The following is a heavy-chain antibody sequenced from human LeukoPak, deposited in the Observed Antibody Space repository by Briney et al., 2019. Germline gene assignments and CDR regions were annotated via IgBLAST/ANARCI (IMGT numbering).Heavy chain of an antibody. CDR3: ARVAGYAFDI. D-gene: IGHD6-19*01. V-gene: IGHV4-59*01. CDR2: IYYSGST. CDR1: GGSISSYY. J-gene: IGHJ3*02. Sequence: PSETLSLTCTVSGGSISSYYWSWIRQPPGKGLEWIGYIYYSGSTNYNPSLKSRVTISVDTSKNQFSLKLSSMTAADTAVYYCARVAGYAFDIWGQGTMVTVSS.